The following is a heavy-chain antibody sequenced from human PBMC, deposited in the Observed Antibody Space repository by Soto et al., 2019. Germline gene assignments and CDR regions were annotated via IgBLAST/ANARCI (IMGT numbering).Heavy chain of an antibody. J-gene: IGHJ4*02. V-gene: IGHV3-74*01. CDR2: MNSDGSST. CDR3: ATAEVDY. CDR1: GFTFGNSW. Sequence: GGSLRLSCAASGFTFGNSWMHWVRQAPGGGLEWVSRMNSDGSSTNYADSVKGRFTVSRDNAKNTLYLQMNSLRAEDTAVYYCATAEVDYWGPGTLVTVSS.